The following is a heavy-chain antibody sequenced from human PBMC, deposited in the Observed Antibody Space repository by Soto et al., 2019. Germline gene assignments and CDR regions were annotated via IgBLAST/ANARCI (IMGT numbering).Heavy chain of an antibody. V-gene: IGHV1-69*12. D-gene: IGHD3-22*01. CDR1: GGTFSNYG. CDR2: IVPIFGA. CDR3: ARGGSDYEGSGSYQGHV. Sequence: QVQLVQSGAEVKKPGSSVKVSCKSSGGTFSNYGFSWVRQAPGQGLECMGVIVPIFGAEHPQKFQGRVTITADESTNTGFMELRGLRSEDTDVYYCARGGSDYEGSGSYQGHVWGQGTTVTVSS. J-gene: IGHJ6*02.